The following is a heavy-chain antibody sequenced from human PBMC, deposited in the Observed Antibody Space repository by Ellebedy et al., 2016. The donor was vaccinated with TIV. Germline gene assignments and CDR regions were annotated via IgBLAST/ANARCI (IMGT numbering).Heavy chain of an antibody. CDR1: GFSFRSYW. V-gene: IGHV3-7*01. CDR2: IRGDSEK. Sequence: PGGSLRLSCAAFGFSFRSYWMSWVRQAPGKGLEWVANIRGDSEKYYLDSVKGRFTISRDNSENSLYLQMDNLRGDDTAVYFCARRGSYGDYAVHINNWFDPWGQGTLVTVSS. CDR3: ARRGSYGDYAVHINNWFDP. J-gene: IGHJ5*02. D-gene: IGHD4-17*01.